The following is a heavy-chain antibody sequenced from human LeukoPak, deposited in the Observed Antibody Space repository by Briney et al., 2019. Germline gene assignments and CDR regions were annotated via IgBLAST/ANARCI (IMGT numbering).Heavy chain of an antibody. CDR3: ARAKWELRVLLGY. Sequence: SGGSLRLSCAASGFTFSSYWMSWVRQAPGKGLEWVANIKQDGSEKYYVDSVKGRFIISRDNAKNSLYLQMNSLRAEATAVYYCARAKWELRVLLGYWGQGTLVTVSS. V-gene: IGHV3-7*01. J-gene: IGHJ4*02. CDR2: IKQDGSEK. CDR1: GFTFSSYW. D-gene: IGHD1-26*01.